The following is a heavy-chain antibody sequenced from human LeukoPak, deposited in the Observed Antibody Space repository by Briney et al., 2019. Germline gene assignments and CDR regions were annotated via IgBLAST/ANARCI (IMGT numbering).Heavy chain of an antibody. CDR1: GFTFSSTS. CDR2: ISSNSSYM. V-gene: IGHV3-21*01. J-gene: IGHJ4*02. CDR3: ARAGGWYLYYFDY. D-gene: IGHD6-19*01. Sequence: PGQSLRLSCATSGFTFSSTSMNWDRQAPGKGLDFVSSISSNSSYMYYADSVKGRFTISRANDKNALDLQVTSLRAEDRAVYYCARAGGWYLYYFDYWGQGTLVSVSS.